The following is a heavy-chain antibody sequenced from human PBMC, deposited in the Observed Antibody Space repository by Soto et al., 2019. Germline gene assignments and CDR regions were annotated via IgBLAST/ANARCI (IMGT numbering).Heavy chain of an antibody. CDR2: IYPGDSDT. J-gene: IGHJ5*02. Sequence: GESLKISCKGSGYTFTSHWIGWVRQMPGKGLEWMGIIYPGDSDTRYSPSFQGQVIISADKSITTAYLQWSSLKASDTAMYYCVRVGRVGATSLSNAWFDPWGQGTLVTVSS. D-gene: IGHD1-26*01. CDR3: VRVGRVGATSLSNAWFDP. V-gene: IGHV5-51*01. CDR1: GYTFTSHW.